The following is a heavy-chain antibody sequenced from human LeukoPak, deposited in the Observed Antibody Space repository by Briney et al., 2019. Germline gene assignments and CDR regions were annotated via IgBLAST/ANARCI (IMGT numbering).Heavy chain of an antibody. V-gene: IGHV1-18*01. CDR3: TRGYLSYSYGSYFDY. CDR1: GYTFTSYG. D-gene: IGHD5-18*01. CDR2: ISAYSGNT. Sequence: ASVKVSCKASGYTFTSYGFNWVRQAPGQGLEWMGWISAYSGNTNYAQKLQGRVTMTTDTSTGIAYMELRSLRSDDTAVYYCTRGYLSYSYGSYFDYWGQGTLVTVSS. J-gene: IGHJ4*02.